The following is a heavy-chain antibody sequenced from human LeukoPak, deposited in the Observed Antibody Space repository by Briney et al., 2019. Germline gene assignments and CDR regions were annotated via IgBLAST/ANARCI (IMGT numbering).Heavy chain of an antibody. Sequence: SETLSLTCSVSGGSISPYYWSWIRQPPGKGLEWIGYIYDSGSTNYNPSLRSRVIISSDTSKNQFSLKLNSVTAADTAVYYCAGHDLDRRGGELQILADAFDIWGPGTMVTVSS. V-gene: IGHV4-59*08. D-gene: IGHD2-8*02. CDR1: GGSISPYY. CDR3: AGHDLDRRGGELQILADAFDI. J-gene: IGHJ3*02. CDR2: IYDSGST.